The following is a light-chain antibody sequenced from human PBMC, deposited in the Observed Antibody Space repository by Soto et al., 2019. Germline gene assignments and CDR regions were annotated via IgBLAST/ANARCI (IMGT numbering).Light chain of an antibody. CDR2: AAS. CDR3: QQSYRTPRYT. CDR1: QSISSY. J-gene: IGKJ2*01. Sequence: DIQMTQSPSSLSASVGDRVTITCRASQSISSYLNWYQQKPGKAPKLLIYAASSLQSGGPSRFSGSGTGKDFNLTISSLQPEDFATYYCQQSYRTPRYTFGQGTKLEIK. V-gene: IGKV1-39*01.